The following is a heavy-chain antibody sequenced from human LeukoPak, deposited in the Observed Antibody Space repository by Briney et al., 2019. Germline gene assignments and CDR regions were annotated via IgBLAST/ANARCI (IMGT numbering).Heavy chain of an antibody. CDR1: GFTFSSYW. CDR2: IKQDGSEK. D-gene: IGHD3-3*01. J-gene: IGHJ6*02. CDR3: ARVRKTNPDDDLWSGYYYYYGMDV. Sequence: GGSLRLSCAASGFTFSSYWMSWVRQAPGKGLEWVANIKQDGSEKYYVDSVKGRFTISRDNAKNSLYLQMNSLRAEDTAVYYCARVRKTNPDDDLWSGYYYYYGMDVWGQGTTVTVSS. V-gene: IGHV3-7*03.